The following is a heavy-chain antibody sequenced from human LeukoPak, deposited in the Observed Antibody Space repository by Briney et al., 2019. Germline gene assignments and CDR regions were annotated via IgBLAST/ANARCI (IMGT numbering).Heavy chain of an antibody. CDR1: GFTFSSYA. J-gene: IGHJ4*02. D-gene: IGHD2-21*01. CDR2: ISGSGGST. CDR3: ARDRANIVVVSASEY. V-gene: IGHV3-23*01. Sequence: PGGSLRLSCAASGFTFSSYAMSWVRQAPGKGLEWVSAISGSGGSTYYADSVKGRFTISRDNAKNSLYLQMNSLGAEDTAVYYCARDRANIVVVSASEYWGQGTLVTVSS.